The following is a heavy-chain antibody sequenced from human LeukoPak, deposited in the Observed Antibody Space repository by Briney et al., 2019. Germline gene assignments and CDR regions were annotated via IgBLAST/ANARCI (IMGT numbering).Heavy chain of an antibody. Sequence: SETLSLTCTVSGGSISSYYWSWIRQPPAKGLEWIGYIYYSGSTNYNPSLKSRVTISVDTSKNQFSLKLSSVTAADTAVYYCARDRFGRWPDAFDIWGQGTMVTVSS. J-gene: IGHJ3*02. CDR2: IYYSGST. D-gene: IGHD3-16*01. V-gene: IGHV4-59*01. CDR3: ARDRFGRWPDAFDI. CDR1: GGSISSYY.